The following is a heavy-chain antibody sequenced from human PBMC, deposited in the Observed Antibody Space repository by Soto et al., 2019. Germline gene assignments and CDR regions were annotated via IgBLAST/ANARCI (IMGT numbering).Heavy chain of an antibody. CDR1: GFIFSSYA. CDR3: VRRALTGGAFDI. V-gene: IGHV3-64*01. CDR2: ISNNGGST. D-gene: IGHD3-9*01. Sequence: PGGSLRLSCAASGFIFSSYAMYWVRQAPGKGLEYVSAISNNGGSTYYANSVKGRFTISRDNSKNTLYLQMGSLRAEDMAVYYCVRRALTGGAFDIWGQGIMVTVS. J-gene: IGHJ3*02.